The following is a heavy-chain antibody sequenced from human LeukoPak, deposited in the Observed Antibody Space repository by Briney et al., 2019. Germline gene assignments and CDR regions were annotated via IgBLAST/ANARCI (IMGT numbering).Heavy chain of an antibody. D-gene: IGHD3-16*02. CDR2: IYYSGST. J-gene: IGHJ5*02. V-gene: IGHV4-30-4*07. Sequence: PSETLSLTCAVSGGSISSGGYSWSWIRQPPGKGLEWIGYIYYSGSTYYNPSLKSRVTISVDTSKNQFSLKLSSVTAADTAVYYCARDSYDYVWGSYRNWFDPWGQGTLVTVSS. CDR1: GGSISSGGYS. CDR3: ARDSYDYVWGSYRNWFDP.